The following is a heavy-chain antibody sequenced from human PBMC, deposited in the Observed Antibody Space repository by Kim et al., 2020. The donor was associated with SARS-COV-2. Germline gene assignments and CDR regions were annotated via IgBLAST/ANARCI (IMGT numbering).Heavy chain of an antibody. CDR3: ARGVRYFDWLSPPMLDY. Sequence: GGSLRLSCAASGFTFSSYAMHWVRQAPGKGLEWVAVISYDGSNKYYADSVKGRFTISRDNSKNTLYLQMNSLRAEDTAVYYCARGVRYFDWLSPPMLDY. J-gene: IGHJ4*01. D-gene: IGHD3-9*01. CDR1: GFTFSSYA. V-gene: IGHV3-30*04. CDR2: ISYDGSNK.